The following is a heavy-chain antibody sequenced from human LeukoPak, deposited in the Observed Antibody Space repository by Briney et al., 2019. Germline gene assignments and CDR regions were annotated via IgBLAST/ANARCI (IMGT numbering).Heavy chain of an antibody. CDR3: ARDGCSSTSCYYDDY. CDR2: ISSGSSYI. CDR1: GFTFSSYS. V-gene: IGHV3-21*01. D-gene: IGHD2-2*01. J-gene: IGHJ4*02. Sequence: GGSLRLSCAASGFTFSSYSMNWVRQAPGKGLEWVSSISSGSSYIYYADSVKGRFTISRDNAKNSLYLQMNSLRAEDTAIYYCARDGCSSTSCYYDDYWGQGTLVAVSS.